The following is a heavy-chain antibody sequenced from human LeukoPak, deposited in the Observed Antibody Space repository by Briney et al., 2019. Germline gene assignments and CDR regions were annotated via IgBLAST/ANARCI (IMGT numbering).Heavy chain of an antibody. CDR1: GYTFTSYY. D-gene: IGHD3-22*01. J-gene: IGHJ4*02. Sequence: ASVKVSCKASGYTFTSYYMHWVRQAPGQGLEWMGIINPSGGSTSYAQKFQGRVTIIADESTSTAYMELISLRSEDTAVYYCARDYHDSIGYHYYSDYWGQGTLVTVSS. CDR3: ARDYHDSIGYHYYSDY. V-gene: IGHV1-46*01. CDR2: INPSGGST.